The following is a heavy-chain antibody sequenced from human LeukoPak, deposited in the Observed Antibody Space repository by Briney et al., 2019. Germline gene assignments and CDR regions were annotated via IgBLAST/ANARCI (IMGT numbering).Heavy chain of an antibody. CDR2: ISYSGST. D-gene: IGHD6-19*01. J-gene: IGHJ4*02. V-gene: IGHV4-59*01. Sequence: SETLSLTCAVYGGSFSGYYWSWIRQPPGNGLEWIGYISYSGSTNHNPSLKSRVTISVDTSKNQFSLKLSSVTAADTAVYYCARHTTSGWYQVVYWGQGTLVTVSS. CDR3: ARHTTSGWYQVVY. CDR1: GGSFSGYY.